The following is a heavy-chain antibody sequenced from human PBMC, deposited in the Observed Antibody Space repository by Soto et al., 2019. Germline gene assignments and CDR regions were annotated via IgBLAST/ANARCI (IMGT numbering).Heavy chain of an antibody. CDR3: ARRGGDDFWSGYYYPYYFDY. Sequence: PSETLSLTCTVSGGSISSYYWSWIRQPPGKGLEWIGYIYYSGSTNYNPSLKSRVTISVDTSKNQFSLKLSSVTAADTAVYYCARRGGDDFWSGYYYPYYFDYWGQGTLVTVS. J-gene: IGHJ4*02. CDR2: IYYSGST. V-gene: IGHV4-59*01. CDR1: GGSISSYY. D-gene: IGHD3-3*01.